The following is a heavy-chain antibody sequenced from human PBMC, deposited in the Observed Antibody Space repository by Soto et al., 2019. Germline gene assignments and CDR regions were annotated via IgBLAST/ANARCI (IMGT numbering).Heavy chain of an antibody. CDR2: INPSGGST. J-gene: IGHJ4*02. CDR3: ARDLGRGEDY. V-gene: IGHV1-46*01. D-gene: IGHD4-17*01. Sequence: QVQLVQSGAEVKKPGASVKVSCKASGYTFTSYYMHWVRQAPGQGLEWMGIINPSGGSTSYAQKFQGRVTMTSDTSTSTFYMELSSLRSEDTAVYYCARDLGRGEDYWGQGTLVTVSS. CDR1: GYTFTSYY.